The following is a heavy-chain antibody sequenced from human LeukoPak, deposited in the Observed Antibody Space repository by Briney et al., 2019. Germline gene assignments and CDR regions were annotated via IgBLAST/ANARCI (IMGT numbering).Heavy chain of an antibody. J-gene: IGHJ4*02. CDR2: ISSGSSTI. CDR3: ASGLGTFDY. Sequence: GGSLILSCAASGFTFSRYNMNWVRQAPGKGLEWVSYISSGSSTIYYADSVKGRLTISRDNARNSLYLQMNSLRDEDTAVYYCASGLGTFDYWGQGTLVTVSS. D-gene: IGHD7-27*01. V-gene: IGHV3-48*02. CDR1: GFTFSRYN.